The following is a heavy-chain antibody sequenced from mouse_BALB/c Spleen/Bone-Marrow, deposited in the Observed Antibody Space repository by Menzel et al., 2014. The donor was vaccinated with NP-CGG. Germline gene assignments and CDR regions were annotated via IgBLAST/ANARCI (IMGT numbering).Heavy chain of an antibody. J-gene: IGHJ2*01. D-gene: IGHD1-1*01. CDR3: ARPDYYGYLNY. CDR1: GFDFSRYW. V-gene: IGHV4-1*02. CDR2: INPDSRTI. Sequence: EVQRVESGGGLVQPGGSLEFSYAASGFDFSRYWMSWVRQAPGKGLEWIGEINPDSRTINYSPSLKDKFIISRDNAKNTLYLRLNKVRSEDTALYYCARPDYYGYLNYWGQGTTLTVSS.